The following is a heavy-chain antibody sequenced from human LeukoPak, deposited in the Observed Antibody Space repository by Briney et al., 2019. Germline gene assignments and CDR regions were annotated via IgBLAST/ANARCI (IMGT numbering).Heavy chain of an antibody. J-gene: IGHJ4*02. V-gene: IGHV1-8*01. Sequence: ASVKVSCKASGYTFTSYDINWVRQATGQGLEWMGWMNLNSGNTGYAQKFQGRVTMTRNTSISTAYMELSSLRSEDTAVYYCAITGYSSGWIPDYWGQGTLVTVSS. CDR1: GYTFTSYD. D-gene: IGHD6-19*01. CDR2: MNLNSGNT. CDR3: AITGYSSGWIPDY.